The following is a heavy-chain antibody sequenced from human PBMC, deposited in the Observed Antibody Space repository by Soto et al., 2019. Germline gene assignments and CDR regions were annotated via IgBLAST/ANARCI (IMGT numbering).Heavy chain of an antibody. CDR1: GASITSHY. CDR3: ARNRGYYVTDY. Sequence: SETLSLTCNVSGASITSHYWTWIRQSLGKGLEWIGYMFYGGTANYNPSLRGRVTISLDTSKNQFSLKLSSVTAADTSVYYCARNRGYYVTDYWGQGTLVT. V-gene: IGHV4-59*08. J-gene: IGHJ4*02. D-gene: IGHD1-26*01. CDR2: MFYGGTA.